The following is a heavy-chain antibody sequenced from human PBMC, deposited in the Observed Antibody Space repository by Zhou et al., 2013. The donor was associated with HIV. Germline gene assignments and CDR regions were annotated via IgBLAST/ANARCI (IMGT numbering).Heavy chain of an antibody. D-gene: IGHD3-22*01. J-gene: IGHJ4*02. Sequence: QVQLVQSGAEVKRPGASVKVSCKASGYTLSSSDMHWVRQATGQGLEWLGWMNPETGKSVYAQKFQDRVTMTRNTSISTAYMELSGLKSEDTAVYYCARDPLYYYDSSGYYYPTRFDYWGQGMLVTVSS. CDR2: MNPETGKS. CDR1: GYTLSSSD. V-gene: IGHV1-8*01. CDR3: ARDPLYYYDSSGYYYPTRFDY.